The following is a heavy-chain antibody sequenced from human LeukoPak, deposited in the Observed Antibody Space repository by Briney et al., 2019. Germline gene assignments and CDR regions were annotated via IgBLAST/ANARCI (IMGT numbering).Heavy chain of an antibody. CDR3: ARGVLRGTMVRGVKNWFDP. CDR2: IYYSGST. Sequence: SETLSLTCTVSGGSISSSSYYWGWIRQPPGKGLEWIGSIYYSGSTYYNPSLKSRVTISVDTSKNQFSLKLSSVTAADTAVYYCARGVLRGTMVRGVKNWFDPWGQGTLVTVSS. CDR1: GGSISSSSYY. V-gene: IGHV4-39*07. J-gene: IGHJ5*02. D-gene: IGHD3-10*01.